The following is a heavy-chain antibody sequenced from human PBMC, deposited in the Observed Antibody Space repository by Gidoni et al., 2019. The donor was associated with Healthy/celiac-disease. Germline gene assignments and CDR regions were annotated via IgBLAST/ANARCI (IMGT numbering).Heavy chain of an antibody. CDR2: ISGSGGST. J-gene: IGHJ4*02. D-gene: IGHD5-18*01. Sequence: SAISGSGGSTYYADSVKGRFTISRDNSKNTLYLQMNSLRAEDTAVYYCAKDRRGYGWDFDYWGQGTLVTVSS. V-gene: IGHV3-23*01. CDR3: AKDRRGYGWDFDY.